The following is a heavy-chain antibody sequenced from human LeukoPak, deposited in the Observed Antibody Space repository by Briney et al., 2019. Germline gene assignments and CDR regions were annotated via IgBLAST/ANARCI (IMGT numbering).Heavy chain of an antibody. CDR1: GFTFSGYW. D-gene: IGHD6-19*01. J-gene: IGHJ4*02. Sequence: PGGSLRLSCAASGFTFSGYWMSWVRQAPGKGLEWVANIKQDGSEEYYVDSVKGRFTISRDNAKNSLYLQMNSLRAEDTAVYYCAREEVDSSGWYDWGQGTLVTVSS. CDR2: IKQDGSEE. V-gene: IGHV3-7*01. CDR3: AREEVDSSGWYD.